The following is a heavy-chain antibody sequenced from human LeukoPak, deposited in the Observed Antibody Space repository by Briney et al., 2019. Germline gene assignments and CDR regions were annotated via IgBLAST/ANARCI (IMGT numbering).Heavy chain of an antibody. Sequence: GGSLRLSCAASGFTFSSYEMNWVRQAPGKGRGWGSYISSSGSTIYYADSVKGRFNISRDNAKNSLYLQMNSLRAEDTAVYYCARPTTVTTGYFDYWGQGTLVTVSS. CDR1: GFTFSSYE. D-gene: IGHD4-17*01. V-gene: IGHV3-48*03. CDR2: ISSSGSTI. J-gene: IGHJ4*02. CDR3: ARPTTVTTGYFDY.